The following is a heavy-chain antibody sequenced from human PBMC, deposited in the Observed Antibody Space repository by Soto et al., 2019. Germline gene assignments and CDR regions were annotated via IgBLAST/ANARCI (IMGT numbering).Heavy chain of an antibody. J-gene: IGHJ6*02. CDR1: GGSISSYY. CDR2: FYTTGSP. V-gene: IGHV4-4*07. CDR3: ARAGNQYGVDV. D-gene: IGHD3-10*01. Sequence: SETLSLTCTVSGGSISSYYWSWIRQSAGKGLEWLGRFYTTGSPDYNPSLKSRLSMSTDTSENELSLRLTFVTAADTGVYYCARAGNQYGVDVGGQGTTVNVSS.